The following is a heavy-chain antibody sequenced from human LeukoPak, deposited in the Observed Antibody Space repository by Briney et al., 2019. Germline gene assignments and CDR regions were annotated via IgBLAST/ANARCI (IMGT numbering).Heavy chain of an antibody. CDR1: GDSISSGHY. D-gene: IGHD5-18*01. CDR2: IFHSGST. J-gene: IGHJ5*02. Sequence: PSETLSLTCAVSGDSISSGHYWAWIRQPPGKGLEWIGSIFHSGSTYRNPSPRSRVTISLNTSKNQFSLILSSMTAADTAVYYCARTSSVDTALVGVHWFDPWGQGTLVTVSS. CDR3: ARTSSVDTALVGVHWFDP. V-gene: IGHV4-38-2*01.